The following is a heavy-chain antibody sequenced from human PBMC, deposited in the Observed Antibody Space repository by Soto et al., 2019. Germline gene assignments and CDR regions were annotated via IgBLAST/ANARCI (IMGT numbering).Heavy chain of an antibody. J-gene: IGHJ4*02. Sequence: EVQLVQSGAEVKKPGESLKISCKGSGYSFTSYWIGWVRQMPGKGLEWMGIIYPGDSDTRYSPCFQGQVTISADKSTSTAYLQWSSLKASDTAMYYCATNRAPQGRGLNFDYWGQGTLVTVSS. V-gene: IGHV5-51*01. D-gene: IGHD3-10*01. CDR2: IYPGDSDT. CDR1: GYSFTSYW. CDR3: ATNRAPQGRGLNFDY.